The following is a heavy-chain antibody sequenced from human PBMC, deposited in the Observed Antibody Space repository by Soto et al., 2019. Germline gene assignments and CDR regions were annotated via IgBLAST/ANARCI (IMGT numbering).Heavy chain of an antibody. CDR1: GGSISSGGYS. J-gene: IGHJ5*02. CDR3: ARVPDR. CDR2: IYHSGST. V-gene: IGHV4-30-2*01. D-gene: IGHD2-2*01. Sequence: QLQLQESGSRLVKPSQTLSLTCAVSGGSISSGGYSWSWIRQPPGKGLEWIGYIYHSGSTYYNPSLTRRVTISVARSKNQFSLKLSSVTAADTDVYYCARVPDRWGQGTLVTVSS.